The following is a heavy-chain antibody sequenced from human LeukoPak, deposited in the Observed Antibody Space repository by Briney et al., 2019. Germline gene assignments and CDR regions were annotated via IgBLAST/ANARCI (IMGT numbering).Heavy chain of an antibody. CDR2: ISASGGTT. Sequence: GGSLRLSCAASGFPFSSYAMSWVRQAPGKGLECVSAISASGGTTYYAGSVKGRFIFSRDNSKKSLYLQMNSLRAEDTAVYYCAREGYIVDLDYWGQGTLVTVSS. J-gene: IGHJ4*02. CDR1: GFPFSSYA. V-gene: IGHV3-23*01. D-gene: IGHD2-15*01. CDR3: AREGYIVDLDY.